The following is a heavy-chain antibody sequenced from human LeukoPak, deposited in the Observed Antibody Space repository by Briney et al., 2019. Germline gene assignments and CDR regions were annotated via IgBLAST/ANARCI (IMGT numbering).Heavy chain of an antibody. CDR2: IRDSGET. Sequence: PGGSLRLSCAGSGFSFSNYYMSWVRQAPGKGLEWVSLIRDSGETFCADSVKGRFTISRDNSKNTMYLQMNRLRVEDTAVYFCARDRAVTQDWVEFDPWGQGTLVTVSS. CDR1: GFSFSNYY. V-gene: IGHV3-66*03. CDR3: ARDRAVTQDWVEFDP. D-gene: IGHD4-17*01. J-gene: IGHJ5*02.